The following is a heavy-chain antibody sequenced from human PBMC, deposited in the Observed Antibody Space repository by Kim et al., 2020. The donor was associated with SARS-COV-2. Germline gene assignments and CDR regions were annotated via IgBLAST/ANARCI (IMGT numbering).Heavy chain of an antibody. CDR2: INPNSGGT. Sequence: ASVKVSCKASGYTLTGYYMHWVRQAPGQGLEWMGWINPNSGGTNYAQKFQGRVTMTRDTSISTAYMELSRLRSDDTAVYYCASRGYCSGGSCYPYYFDYWGQGTLVTVSS. D-gene: IGHD2-15*01. CDR1: GYTLTGYY. J-gene: IGHJ4*02. V-gene: IGHV1-2*02. CDR3: ASRGYCSGGSCYPYYFDY.